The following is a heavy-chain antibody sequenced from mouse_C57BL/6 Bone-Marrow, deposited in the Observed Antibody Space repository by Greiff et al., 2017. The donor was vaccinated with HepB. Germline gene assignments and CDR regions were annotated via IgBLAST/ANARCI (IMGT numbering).Heavy chain of an antibody. D-gene: IGHD1-1*01. CDR2: INPNNGGT. J-gene: IGHJ2*01. CDR3: ARSDEYGSSSDG. V-gene: IGHV1-26*01. CDR1: GYTFTDYY. Sequence: VQLQQSGPELVKPGASVKISCKASGYTFTDYYMNWVKQRHGKSLEWIGDINPNNGGTSYNQKFKGKATLTVDKSSSTAYMELRSLTSEDSAVSYCARSDEYGSSSDGWGKGTTLTVSS.